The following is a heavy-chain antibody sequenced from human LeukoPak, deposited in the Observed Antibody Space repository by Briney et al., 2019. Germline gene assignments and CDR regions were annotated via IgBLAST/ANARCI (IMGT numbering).Heavy chain of an antibody. CDR3: ARGHGGYGRGRFDP. Sequence: GASVMVSCKASGYTFTSYGISWVRQAPGQGLEWMGWMNPNSGNTGYAQKFQGRVTITRNTSISTAYMELSSLRSEDTAVYYCARGHGGYGRGRFDPWGQGTLVTVSS. J-gene: IGHJ5*02. CDR1: GYTFTSYG. CDR2: MNPNSGNT. D-gene: IGHD5-12*01. V-gene: IGHV1-8*03.